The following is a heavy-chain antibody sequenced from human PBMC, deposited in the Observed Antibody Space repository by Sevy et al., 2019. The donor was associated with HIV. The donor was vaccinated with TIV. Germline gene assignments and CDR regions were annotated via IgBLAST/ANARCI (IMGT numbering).Heavy chain of an antibody. CDR1: GGSITSLY. Sequence: SETLSLTCTVSGGSITSLYWGWIRQPPGKGLEWIANMYYSGNTNFNPSLKSRVTISLDTSKNQFSLRLSSVTAADTAIYYRVGENAWGRDYSWGQGTLVTVSS. V-gene: IGHV4-59*08. CDR3: VGENAWGRDYS. D-gene: IGHD1-26*01. CDR2: MYYSGNT. J-gene: IGHJ4*02.